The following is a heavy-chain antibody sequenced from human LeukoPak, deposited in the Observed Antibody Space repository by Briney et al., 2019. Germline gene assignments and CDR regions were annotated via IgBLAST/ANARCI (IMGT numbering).Heavy chain of an antibody. J-gene: IGHJ3*02. V-gene: IGHV4-59*01. Sequence: SETLSLTCTVSGGSISSYYWSWIRQPPGKGLEWIGYIYYSGSINYNPSLKSRVTISADTSKNQFSLKLSSVTAADTAVYYCARALVRAFDIWGQGTMVTVSS. CDR1: GGSISSYY. CDR2: IYYSGSI. D-gene: IGHD4/OR15-4a*01. CDR3: ARALVRAFDI.